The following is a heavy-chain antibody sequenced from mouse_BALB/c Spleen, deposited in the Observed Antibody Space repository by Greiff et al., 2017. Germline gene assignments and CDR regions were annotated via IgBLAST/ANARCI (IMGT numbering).Heavy chain of an antibody. V-gene: IGHV5-6-5*01. Sequence: EVHLVESGGGLVKPGGSLKLSCAASGFTFSSYAMSWVRQTPEKRLEWVASISSGGSTYYPDSVKGRFTISRDNARNILYLQMSSLRSEDTAMYYCARAYDPYYFDYWGQGTTLTVSS. J-gene: IGHJ2*01. CDR2: ISSGGST. D-gene: IGHD2-3*01. CDR1: GFTFSSYA. CDR3: ARAYDPYYFDY.